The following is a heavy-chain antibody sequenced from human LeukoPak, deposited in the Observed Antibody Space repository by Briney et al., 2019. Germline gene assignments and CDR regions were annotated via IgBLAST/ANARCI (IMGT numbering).Heavy chain of an antibody. V-gene: IGHV3-74*01. J-gene: IGHJ4*02. D-gene: IGHD2-21*02. CDR1: GFTFIAYG. CDR3: ARELPREVTLDY. Sequence: GGSLRLSCAASGFTFIAYGMQWVRQAPGKGLVWVSRINNDGSSTSYADSVKGRFTISGDNAKNTLYLQVNSLRAEDTGVYYCARELPREVTLDYWGQGTLVTVSS. CDR2: INNDGSST.